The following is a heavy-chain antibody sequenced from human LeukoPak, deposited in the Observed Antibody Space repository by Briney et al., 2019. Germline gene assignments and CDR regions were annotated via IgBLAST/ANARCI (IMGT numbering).Heavy chain of an antibody. CDR2: FYPGDSDA. Sequence: GESLKISCKGSGYSFSNYWIGWVRQMPGKGLECMGIFYPGDSDARYSPSFQGQVTISADKSISTGYLQWSSLKASDTAMYYCARLSDLSVYGGPDYWGQGTLVTISS. CDR1: GYSFSNYW. D-gene: IGHD4-23*01. V-gene: IGHV5-51*01. CDR3: ARLSDLSVYGGPDY. J-gene: IGHJ4*02.